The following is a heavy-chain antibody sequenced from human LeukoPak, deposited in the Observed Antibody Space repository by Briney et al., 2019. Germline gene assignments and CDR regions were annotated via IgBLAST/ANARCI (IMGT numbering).Heavy chain of an antibody. CDR3: ARVGTSRRWGVNYFEY. CDR1: GGSISSYY. Sequence: SETLSLTCTVSGGSISSYYWSWIRQPPGKGLEWIGYTYYSGSTNYNPSLKSRVTISVDTSKNQFSLKLSSVTAADTAVYYCARVGTSRRWGVNYFEYWGPGTLVTVSS. CDR2: TYYSGST. J-gene: IGHJ4*02. D-gene: IGHD6-13*01. V-gene: IGHV4-59*01.